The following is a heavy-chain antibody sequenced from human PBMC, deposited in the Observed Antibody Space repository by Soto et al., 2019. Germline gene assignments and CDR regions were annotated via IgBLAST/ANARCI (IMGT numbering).Heavy chain of an antibody. CDR1: GFTFSGSA. CDR3: TRHPEYSSSWYRD. J-gene: IGHJ4*02. Sequence: EVQLVESGGGLVQPGGSLKLSCAASGFTFSGSAMHWVRQASGKGLEWVGRIRSKANSYATAYAASVKGRFTISRDDSKDHGVPQMNRLKTEDTAVYYCTRHPEYSSSWYRDWGQGTLVTVSS. CDR2: IRSKANSYAT. V-gene: IGHV3-73*02. D-gene: IGHD6-13*01.